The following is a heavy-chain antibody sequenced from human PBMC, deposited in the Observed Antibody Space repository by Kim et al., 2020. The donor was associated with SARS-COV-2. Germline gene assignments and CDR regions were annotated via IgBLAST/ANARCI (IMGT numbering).Heavy chain of an antibody. Sequence: AGKFRGRVTMTRDTSSSKAYMDLSSLRSDDTAVYYCAGGCSASSCYLFDYWGQGTLVTVSS. J-gene: IGHJ4*02. V-gene: IGHV1-2*02. D-gene: IGHD2-15*01. CDR3: AGGCSASSCYLFDY.